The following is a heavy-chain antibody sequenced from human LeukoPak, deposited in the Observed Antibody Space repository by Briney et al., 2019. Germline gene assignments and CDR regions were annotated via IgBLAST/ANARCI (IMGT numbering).Heavy chain of an antibody. CDR3: ARDLRVISFDN. Sequence: GGSLRLSCAASGFSFSIYGMNWVRQAPGKGLEWVSGITGSGGTTYYADSVKGRATISRDNSKNTLYLQMNNLRAEDTAIYYCARDLRVISFDNWGQGTLVSVSS. V-gene: IGHV3-23*01. CDR1: GFSFSIYG. J-gene: IGHJ4*02. D-gene: IGHD2-21*01. CDR2: ITGSGGTT.